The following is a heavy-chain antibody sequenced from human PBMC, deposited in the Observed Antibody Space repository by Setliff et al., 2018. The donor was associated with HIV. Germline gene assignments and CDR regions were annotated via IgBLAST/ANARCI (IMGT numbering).Heavy chain of an antibody. CDR3: ARRGGYSYGYMDV. CDR2: IYSSGST. Sequence: ASETLSLTCTVSGGSISSGHYYWSWIRQPAGKGLEWIGHIYSSGSTNYNPSLKSRVTISVDTSKNQFSLKLSSVTAADTAVYYCARRGGYSYGYMDVWGKGTTVTVSS. CDR1: GGSISSGHYY. J-gene: IGHJ6*03. V-gene: IGHV4-61*09. D-gene: IGHD5-18*01.